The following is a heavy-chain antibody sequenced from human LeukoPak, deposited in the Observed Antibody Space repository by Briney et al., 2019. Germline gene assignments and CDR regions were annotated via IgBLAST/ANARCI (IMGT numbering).Heavy chain of an antibody. CDR3: ARDMPNIQDTHSGYGDYFDY. V-gene: IGHV1-46*01. CDR1: GYTFTSYY. J-gene: IGHJ4*02. Sequence: ASVKVSCKASGYTFTSYYMHWVRQAPGQGLEWMGIINPSGGSTSYAQKFRGRVAMTRDTSTSTVYMELSSLRSEDTAVYYCARDMPNIQDTHSGYGDYFDYWGQGTLVTVSS. D-gene: IGHD5-12*01. CDR2: INPSGGST.